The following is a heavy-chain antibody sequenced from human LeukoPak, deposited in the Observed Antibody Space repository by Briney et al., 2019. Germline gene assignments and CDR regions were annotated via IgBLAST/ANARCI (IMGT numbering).Heavy chain of an antibody. Sequence: ASVKVSCKASGYTFTGYYMHRVRQAPGQGLEWMGWINPNSGGTNYAQKFQGRVTMTRDTSISTAYMELSRLRSDDTAVYYCARVGLVVSNDAFDIWGQGTMVTVSS. CDR1: GYTFTGYY. CDR2: INPNSGGT. J-gene: IGHJ3*02. V-gene: IGHV1-2*02. CDR3: ARVGLVVSNDAFDI. D-gene: IGHD2-15*01.